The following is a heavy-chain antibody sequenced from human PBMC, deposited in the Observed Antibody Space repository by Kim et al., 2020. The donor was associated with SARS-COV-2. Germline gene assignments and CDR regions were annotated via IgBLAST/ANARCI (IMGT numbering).Heavy chain of an antibody. CDR2: IYYSGST. V-gene: IGHV4-39*01. Sequence: SETLSLTCTVSGGSISSSSYYWGWIRQPPGKGLEWIGSIYYSGSTYYNPSLKSRVTISVDTSKNQFSLKLSSVTAADTAVYYCARQGEYYDILTGPFDYWGQGTLVTVSS. J-gene: IGHJ4*02. CDR3: ARQGEYYDILTGPFDY. D-gene: IGHD3-9*01. CDR1: GGSISSSSYY.